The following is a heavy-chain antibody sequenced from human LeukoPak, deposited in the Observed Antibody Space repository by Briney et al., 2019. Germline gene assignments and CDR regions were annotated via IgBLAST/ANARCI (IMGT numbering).Heavy chain of an antibody. CDR2: ISPRDTYI. V-gene: IGHV3-11*01. J-gene: IGHJ3*01. CDR3: TRDPRVVDV. Sequence: GGSLRLSCAASGFTFSDYYMTWIRQSAGRGLEWLSYISPRDTYINYADSVKGRFTIPRDDATNSLYLQLNSLRDEDTAVYYCTRDPRVVDVWGQGTRVTVSS. CDR1: GFTFSDYY.